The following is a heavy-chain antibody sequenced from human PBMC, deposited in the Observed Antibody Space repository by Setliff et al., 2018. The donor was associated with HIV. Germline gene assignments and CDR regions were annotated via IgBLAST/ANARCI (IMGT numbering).Heavy chain of an antibody. D-gene: IGHD1-26*01. CDR1: GFTFSSYW. CDR3: TRNIGSGTY. J-gene: IGHJ4*02. V-gene: IGHV3-21*04. CDR2: ISGSSSYF. Sequence: GSLRLSCEASGFTFSSYWMSWVRQAPGKGLDWVSSISGSSSYFKYADSVKGRFTVSRDNAKNSLFLQMNSLRAEDTAMYYCTRNIGSGTYWGQGALVTVSS.